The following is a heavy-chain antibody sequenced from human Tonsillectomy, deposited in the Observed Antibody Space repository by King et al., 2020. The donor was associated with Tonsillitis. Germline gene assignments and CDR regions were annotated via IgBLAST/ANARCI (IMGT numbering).Heavy chain of an antibody. V-gene: IGHV4-34*01. CDR2: INHSGST. J-gene: IGHJ6*03. Sequence: VQLQQWGTGLLKPSETLSRTCAVYGGSFSGYYWSWIRQPPGKGLEWIGEINHSGSTNYNPSLKRRVTISVDTSKNQFSLKVSSLTAPDTAVYYCARGLRTGTTLRSHYMDVWGKGTTVTVSS. CDR1: GGSFSGYY. CDR3: ARGLRTGTTLRSHYMDV. D-gene: IGHD1-7*01.